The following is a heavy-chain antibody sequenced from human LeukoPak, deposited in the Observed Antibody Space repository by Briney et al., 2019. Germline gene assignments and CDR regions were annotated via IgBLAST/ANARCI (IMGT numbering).Heavy chain of an antibody. J-gene: IGHJ6*02. Sequence: ASVKVSCKASGYTFTSYDINWVRQATGQGLEWMGWMNPNSGNTGYAQKFQGRVTMTRNTSISTAYMELSSLRSEDTAVYYCAKSITNYYYYGMDVWGQGTTVTVSS. CDR1: GYTFTSYD. CDR2: MNPNSGNT. CDR3: AKSITNYYYYGMDV. V-gene: IGHV1-8*01. D-gene: IGHD1-1*01.